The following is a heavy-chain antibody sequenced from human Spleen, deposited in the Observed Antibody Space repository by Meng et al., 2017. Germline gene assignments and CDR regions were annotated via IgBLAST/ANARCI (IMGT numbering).Heavy chain of an antibody. Sequence: HLREARAGLVKPSANMSLTCAISGGYISSSFWWTGVRQPPGKGLEWIGEIYHSGSTNYSPSLKSRVTISVDTSKNQFSLRLSCVTAADTAVYYCGGYTGAHLSDWGQGILVTASS. D-gene: IGHD5-12*01. CDR1: GGYISSSFW. CDR3: GGYTGAHLSD. V-gene: IGHV4-4*02. CDR2: IYHSGST. J-gene: IGHJ4*02.